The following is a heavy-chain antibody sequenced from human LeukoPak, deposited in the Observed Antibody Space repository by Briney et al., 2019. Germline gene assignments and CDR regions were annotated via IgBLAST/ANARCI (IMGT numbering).Heavy chain of an antibody. CDR2: ISSSSSYI. Sequence: PGGSLRLSCAASGFTFSSYSMNWVRQAPGKGLEWVSSISSSSSYIYYADSVKGRFTISRDNAKNSLYLQMNSLRAEDTAVYYCARDMESYYYDSSFDYWGQGTLVTVSS. V-gene: IGHV3-21*01. J-gene: IGHJ4*02. D-gene: IGHD3-22*01. CDR3: ARDMESYYYDSSFDY. CDR1: GFTFSSYS.